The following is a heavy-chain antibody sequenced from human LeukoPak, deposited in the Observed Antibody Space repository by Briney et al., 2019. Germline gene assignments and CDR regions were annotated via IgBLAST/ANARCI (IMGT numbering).Heavy chain of an antibody. J-gene: IGHJ4*02. Sequence: SETLSLTCSVSGVSICDYHWIWMRQPPAKGLEWMGYFSYSGSTRYNPSLKSRVTTSVDTSKNQSSLRLNSVAAADTAVYYCARMYSGTSYYFDFGGQGTLVSVPS. CDR2: FSYSGST. V-gene: IGHV4-59*01. CDR1: GVSICDYH. CDR3: ARMYSGTSYYFDF. D-gene: IGHD1-26*01.